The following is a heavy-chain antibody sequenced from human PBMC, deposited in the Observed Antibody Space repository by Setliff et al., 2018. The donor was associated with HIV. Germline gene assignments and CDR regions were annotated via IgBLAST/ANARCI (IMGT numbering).Heavy chain of an antibody. CDR2: INPNSGGT. CDR3: ATKVHCTNGVCLGAFDT. V-gene: IGHV1-2*06. J-gene: IGHJ3*02. CDR1: GYTFTGYF. Sequence: ASVKVSCKASGYTFTGYFIHWVRQAPGQGLEWMGRINPNSGGTNYAQKFQGRVTMTRDTSISTAHMELSRLRSDDTAVYYCATKVHCTNGVCLGAFDTWGQGTMVTVS. D-gene: IGHD2-8*01.